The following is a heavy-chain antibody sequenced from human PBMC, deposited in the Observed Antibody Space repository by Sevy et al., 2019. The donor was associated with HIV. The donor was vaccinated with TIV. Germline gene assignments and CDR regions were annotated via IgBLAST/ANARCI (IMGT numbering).Heavy chain of an antibody. D-gene: IGHD3-22*01. CDR3: ARPYRTDPFYYSGSGGYYYPSYFDS. Sequence: GGSLRLSCAPSGFTFSNYWMSWVRQAPGKGLEWVANIKQDGSEKYYVTSVKGGFTNSRDNAKDSLYLQMNSLRAEDTVMYYCARPYRTDPFYYSGSGGYYYPSYFDSWGQGTLVTVFS. CDR2: IKQDGSEK. CDR1: GFTFSNYW. J-gene: IGHJ4*02. V-gene: IGHV3-7*01.